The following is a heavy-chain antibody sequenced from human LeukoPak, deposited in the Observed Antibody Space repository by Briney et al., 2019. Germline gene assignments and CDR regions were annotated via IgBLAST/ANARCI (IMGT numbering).Heavy chain of an antibody. CDR2: ISGSGGST. J-gene: IGHJ3*02. CDR1: GFTFSSYA. D-gene: IGHD6-19*01. Sequence: PGGSLRLSCAASGFTFSSYAMSWVRQAPGKGLEWVSAISGSGGSTYYADSVKGRFTISRDNAKNSLYLQMNSLRAEDTAVYYCARTLGWYAHAFDIWGQGTMVTVSS. CDR3: ARTLGWYAHAFDI. V-gene: IGHV3-23*01.